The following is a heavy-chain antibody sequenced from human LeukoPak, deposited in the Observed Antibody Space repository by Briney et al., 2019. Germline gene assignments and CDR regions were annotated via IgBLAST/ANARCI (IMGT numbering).Heavy chain of an antibody. CDR2: IYYSGST. CDR1: GGSISSYY. V-gene: IGHV4-59*01. CDR3: ARDSYSSGSYYFDY. Sequence: PAETLSLTCTVSGGSISSYYWTWLRQPPGKGLEGIGYIYYSGSTNYNPSLKSRVTISVDTSKNQFSLKLSSVTAADTAVYYCARDSYSSGSYYFDYWGQGTLVTVSS. D-gene: IGHD6-19*01. J-gene: IGHJ4*02.